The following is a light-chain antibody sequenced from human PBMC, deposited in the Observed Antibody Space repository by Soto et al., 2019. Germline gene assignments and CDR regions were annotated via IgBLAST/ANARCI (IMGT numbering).Light chain of an antibody. J-gene: IGKJ5*01. CDR1: QSVTSSF. CDR3: QQYSNSPIP. CDR2: GAS. V-gene: IGKV3-20*01. Sequence: DIVLTQSPGTLSLSPGERATLSCRASQSVTSSFLAWFQQKPGQAPRLLISGASIRATGIPDRFIGSESGTDLPLTISGLWPEDFAVYYCQQYSNSPIPFGQGTRLEIK.